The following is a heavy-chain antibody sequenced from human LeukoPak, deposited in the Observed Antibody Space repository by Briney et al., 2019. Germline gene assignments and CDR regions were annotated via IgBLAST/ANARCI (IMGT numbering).Heavy chain of an antibody. CDR1: GFTFSSYS. V-gene: IGHV3-21*01. CDR2: IGTSSSTHI. J-gene: IGHJ4*02. D-gene: IGHD2-2*01. CDR3: AREGPVDCSSISCYADY. Sequence: GGSLRLSCAASGFTFSSYSMNWVRQAPGKGLEWVSSIGTSSSTHIYYADSVKGRFTISRDNAKNSLSLQMNSLRGEDTAVYYCAREGPVDCSSISCYADYWGQGTLVTVSS.